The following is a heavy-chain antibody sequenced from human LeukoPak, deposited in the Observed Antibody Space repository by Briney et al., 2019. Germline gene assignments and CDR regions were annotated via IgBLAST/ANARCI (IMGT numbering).Heavy chain of an antibody. Sequence: GGSLRLSCAASGFTISSYAMHWVRQAPGKGLEWVAVISYDGSNKYYADSVKGRFTISRDNSKNTLYLQMNSLRAEDTAVYYCARVKRIYDSSGNFDYWGQGTLVTVSS. CDR3: ARVKRIYDSSGNFDY. CDR1: GFTISSYA. D-gene: IGHD3-22*01. CDR2: ISYDGSNK. V-gene: IGHV3-30-3*01. J-gene: IGHJ4*02.